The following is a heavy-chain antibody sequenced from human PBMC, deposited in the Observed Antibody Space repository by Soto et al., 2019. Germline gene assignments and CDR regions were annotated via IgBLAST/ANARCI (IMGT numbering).Heavy chain of an antibody. Sequence: EVQLLDSGGGLVQPGGSLRLSCAASGFTFSNYAMSWGRQAPGKGREWVSGVGGSGDSTYYADSVKGRFTISRDNSNDTLYLPMNSLRAEETAVYYWAKSPIGYCSGGSCYPPHSLDYGGQGTRVTVSS. J-gene: IGHJ4*02. CDR2: VGGSGDST. D-gene: IGHD2-15*01. V-gene: IGHV3-23*01. CDR3: AKSPIGYCSGGSCYPPHSLDY. CDR1: GFTFSNYA.